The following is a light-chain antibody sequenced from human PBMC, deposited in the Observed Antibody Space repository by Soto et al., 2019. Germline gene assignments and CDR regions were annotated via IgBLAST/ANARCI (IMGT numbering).Light chain of an antibody. J-gene: IGLJ1*01. V-gene: IGLV2-14*01. CDR1: SGDVDAFDY. CDR2: EVS. Sequence: QSVLTQPASVSGSPGQSSTISCTGTSGDVDAFDYVSWYQQHPGKAPKLMIFEVSDCPSGVSDRFSGSKSGSTASLTISGLQAEDEADYFCTSFTSSSTQVFGTGTKVTVL. CDR3: TSFTSSSTQV.